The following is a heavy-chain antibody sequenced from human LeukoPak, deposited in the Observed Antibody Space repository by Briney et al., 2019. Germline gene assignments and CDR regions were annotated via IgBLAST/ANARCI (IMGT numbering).Heavy chain of an antibody. V-gene: IGHV3-23*01. J-gene: IGHJ6*02. Sequence: GGSLTLSCAASGFTFSSYAMSWVRQAPGKGLEWVSAISGSGDTTYYADSVKGRFTISRDNSKNTLYLQMNSLRAEETAVYYCAKDHRPYYYGSGSYYYGMDVWGQGTTVTVSS. D-gene: IGHD3-10*01. CDR1: GFTFSSYA. CDR3: AKDHRPYYYGSGSYYYGMDV. CDR2: ISGSGDTT.